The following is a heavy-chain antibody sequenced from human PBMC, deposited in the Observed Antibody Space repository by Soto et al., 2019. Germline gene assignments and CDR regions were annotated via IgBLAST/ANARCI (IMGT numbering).Heavy chain of an antibody. Sequence: SETLSLTCTVSGGSISSADYYWSWVRQPPGKGLEWIGYIYYSGSTFFNPSLKSRVTISKDTSRNQFSLKLTSVTAADTAVYYCARAIVVTIGGMDLWRQRTTVTVSS. J-gene: IGHJ6*02. CDR3: ARAIVVTIGGMDL. CDR2: IYYSGST. CDR1: GGSISSADYY. D-gene: IGHD5-12*01. V-gene: IGHV4-30-4*01.